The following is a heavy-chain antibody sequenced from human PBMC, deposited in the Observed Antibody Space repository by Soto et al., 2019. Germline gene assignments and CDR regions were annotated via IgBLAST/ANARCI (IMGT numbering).Heavy chain of an antibody. CDR3: ARIYRYSSSRYFDY. V-gene: IGHV4-39*01. CDR2: IYYSGST. Sequence: SETPSLTSTVSFGAISSSSYYWGWIRQPPGKGLEWIGSIYYSGSTYYNPSLKSRVTISVDTSKNQFSLKLSSVTAADTAVYYCARIYRYSSSRYFDYWGQGTLVTVSS. J-gene: IGHJ4*02. D-gene: IGHD6-13*01. CDR1: FGAISSSSYY.